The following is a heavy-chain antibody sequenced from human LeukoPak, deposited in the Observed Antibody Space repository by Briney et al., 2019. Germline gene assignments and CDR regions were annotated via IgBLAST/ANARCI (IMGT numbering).Heavy chain of an antibody. CDR3: ASLNSLGYYYYMDV. Sequence: GGSLRLSCAASGFTFSSYWMSWVRQAPGKGLEWVANIKQDGSEKYYVDSVKGRFTISRDNAKNSLYLQMNSLRAEDTAVYYCASLNSLGYYYYMDVWGKGTTVTVSS. D-gene: IGHD7-27*01. CDR1: GFTFSSYW. J-gene: IGHJ6*03. CDR2: IKQDGSEK. V-gene: IGHV3-7*01.